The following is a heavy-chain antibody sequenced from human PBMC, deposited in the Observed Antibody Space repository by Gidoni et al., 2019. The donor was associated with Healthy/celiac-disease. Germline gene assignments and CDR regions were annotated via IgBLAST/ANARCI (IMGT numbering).Heavy chain of an antibody. CDR3: ARGWDYFDY. J-gene: IGHJ4*02. D-gene: IGHD1-26*01. Sequence: QVQLVQSGSELKQPGASVKVSCKASGYTFPTYAMNWVRQDPGQGLEWRGGINTNTGNPTYAQGFTGRFVFSLDTSVSTAYLDISSLKAEDTAVYYCARGWDYFDYWGQGTLVTVSS. CDR2: INTNTGNP. V-gene: IGHV7-4-1*02. CDR1: GYTFPTYA.